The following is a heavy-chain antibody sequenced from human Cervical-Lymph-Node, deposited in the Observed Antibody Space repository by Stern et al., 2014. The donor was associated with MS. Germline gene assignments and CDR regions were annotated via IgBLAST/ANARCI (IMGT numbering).Heavy chain of an antibody. CDR2: ISSSGGST. CDR3: AKLYRSSRTAAY. D-gene: IGHD6-13*01. J-gene: IGHJ4*02. V-gene: IGHV3-23*04. CDR1: GFTFSSYA. Sequence: EVQLVESGGGLVQPGGSLRLSCLASGFTFSSYAMSWVRQAPGKGLEWVSSISSSGGSTYYSDSVKGRFTISRDNPKNTLYLQMSSLRADDTAVYYCAKLYRSSRTAAYWGQGTLVTVSS.